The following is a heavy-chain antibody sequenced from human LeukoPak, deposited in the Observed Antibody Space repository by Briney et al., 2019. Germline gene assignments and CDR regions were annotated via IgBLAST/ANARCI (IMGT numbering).Heavy chain of an antibody. CDR2: ISGYYGST. D-gene: IGHD3-22*01. CDR1: GFTFTGYA. J-gene: IGHJ4*02. V-gene: IGHV3-23*01. Sequence: GGSLRLSCAASGFTFTGYAMSWVRQVPGKGLEWVSTISGYYGSTNYADSVKGRFTISRDNSKNTLYLQMNSLRAEDTAVYYCAKDHYYDSSGYLDYWGQGTLVTVSS. CDR3: AKDHYYDSSGYLDY.